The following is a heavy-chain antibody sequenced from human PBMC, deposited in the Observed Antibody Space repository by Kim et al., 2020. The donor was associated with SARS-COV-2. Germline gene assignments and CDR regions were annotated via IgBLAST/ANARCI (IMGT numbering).Heavy chain of an antibody. CDR1: GFTFSNYW. CDR2: IKRDGSEK. Sequence: GGSLRLSCAASGFTFSNYWMSWVLQAPGKGLEWVANIKRDGSEKYYVDSVRGRFTISRDNAKNSLFLQMNSLRGEDTAVYYCTSWGAGNYWGPGTLVTVSS. J-gene: IGHJ4*02. V-gene: IGHV3-7*01. D-gene: IGHD6-13*01. CDR3: TSWGAGNY.